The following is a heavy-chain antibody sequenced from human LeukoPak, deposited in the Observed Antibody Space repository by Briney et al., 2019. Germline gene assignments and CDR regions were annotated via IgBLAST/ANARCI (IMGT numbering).Heavy chain of an antibody. Sequence: ASVKVSCKASGYTFTSYYMHWVRQAPGQGLEWMGIINPSGGSTSYAQKFQGRVTMTRDMSTSTVYMELSSLRSEDTAVYYCAKDDSSSWYVRGFFDYWGQGTLVTVSS. V-gene: IGHV1-46*01. CDR3: AKDDSSSWYVRGFFDY. CDR1: GYTFTSYY. D-gene: IGHD6-13*01. CDR2: INPSGGST. J-gene: IGHJ4*02.